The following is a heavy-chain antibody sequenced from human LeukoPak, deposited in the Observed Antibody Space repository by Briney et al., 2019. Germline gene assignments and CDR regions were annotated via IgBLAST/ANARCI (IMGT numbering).Heavy chain of an antibody. J-gene: IGHJ6*02. D-gene: IGHD6-13*01. V-gene: IGHV4-34*01. CDR3: AGPGVVAAGRGGQRGRIWGKGV. CDR1: GGSFSGYY. CDR2: INHSGST. Sequence: SETLSLTCAVYGGSFSGYYWSWIRQPPGKGLEWIGEINHSGSTNYNPSLKSRVTISVDTSKNQFSLKLSSVTAADTAVYYCAGPGVVAAGRGGQRGRIWGKGVWGRGTTVTVS.